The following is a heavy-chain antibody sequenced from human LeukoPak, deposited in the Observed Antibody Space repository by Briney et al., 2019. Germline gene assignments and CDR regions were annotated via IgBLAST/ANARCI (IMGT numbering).Heavy chain of an antibody. J-gene: IGHJ4*02. D-gene: IGHD3-10*01. CDR3: ARSVTMVRGVWNY. Sequence: GGSLRLSCAASRFTFSSYWMSWVRQAPGKGLEWVANIKQDGSEKYYVDSVKGRFTISRDNAKNPLYLQMNSLRAEDTAVYYCARSVTMVRGVWNYWGQGTLVTVSS. V-gene: IGHV3-7*01. CDR1: RFTFSSYW. CDR2: IKQDGSEK.